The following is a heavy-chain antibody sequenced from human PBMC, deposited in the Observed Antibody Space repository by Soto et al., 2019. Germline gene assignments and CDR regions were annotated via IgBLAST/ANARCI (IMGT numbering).Heavy chain of an antibody. CDR1: GYPVTAYY. J-gene: IGHJ3*02. CDR3: VRGGGVGVAGSAAFDM. V-gene: IGHV1-2*02. Sequence: QLHLVQSGAVVKKPGASVTVSCSASGYPVTAYYMHWVRQAPGRGLEWMVGINPATGAAKYTQTFQGRLNMTRDTATRTVFMELSGLTSEDTAVFYCVRGGGVGVAGSAAFDMWGQGTLVTVSS. D-gene: IGHD3-3*01. CDR2: INPATGAA.